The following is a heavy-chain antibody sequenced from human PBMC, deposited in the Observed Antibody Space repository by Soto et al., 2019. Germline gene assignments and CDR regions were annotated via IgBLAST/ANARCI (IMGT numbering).Heavy chain of an antibody. CDR3: ARHNYDILTGSMDYYYYGMDV. J-gene: IGHJ6*02. CDR2: IIPIFGTA. CDR1: GGTFSSYA. Sequence: SVKVSCKASGGTFSSYAISWVRQAPGQGLEWMGGIIPIFGTANYAQKFQGRVTITADESTSTAYMELSSLRSEDTAVYYCARHNYDILTGSMDYYYYGMDVWGQGTTVTVSS. D-gene: IGHD3-9*01. V-gene: IGHV1-69*13.